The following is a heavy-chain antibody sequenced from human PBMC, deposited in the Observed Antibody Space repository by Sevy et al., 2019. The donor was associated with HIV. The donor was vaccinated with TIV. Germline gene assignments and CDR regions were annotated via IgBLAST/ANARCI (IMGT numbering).Heavy chain of an antibody. CDR3: ARDQSGSYFPGFDGMDV. V-gene: IGHV3-7*01. J-gene: IGHJ6*02. Sequence: GESLKISCAASGFTFSSYWMSWVRQAPGKGLEWVANIKQDGSEKYYVDSVKGRFTISRDNAKNSLYLQMNSLRAEDTAVYYCARDQSGSYFPGFDGMDVWGQGTTVTVSS. CDR2: IKQDGSEK. D-gene: IGHD1-26*01. CDR1: GFTFSSYW.